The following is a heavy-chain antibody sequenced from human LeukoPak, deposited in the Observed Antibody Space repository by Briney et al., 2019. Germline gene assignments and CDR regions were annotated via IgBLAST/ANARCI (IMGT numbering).Heavy chain of an antibody. CDR2: ISAYNGNT. Sequence: ASVKVSCKTSGYTFTSYGISWVRQAPGQGLEWMGWISAYNGNTNYAQKLQGRVTMTTDTSTSTAYMELRILRSDYTAVYYCARDPPYYYGSGSVWWFDPWGQGTLVTVSS. D-gene: IGHD3-10*01. CDR1: GYTFTSYG. J-gene: IGHJ5*02. CDR3: ARDPPYYYGSGSVWWFDP. V-gene: IGHV1-18*01.